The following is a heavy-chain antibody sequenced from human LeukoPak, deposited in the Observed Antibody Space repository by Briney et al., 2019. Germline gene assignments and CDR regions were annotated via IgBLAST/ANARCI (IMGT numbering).Heavy chain of an antibody. CDR3: AKGVVVAPDVTPFDY. CDR1: GFTFSGSA. J-gene: IGHJ4*02. CDR2: VRSKTHTYAT. V-gene: IGHV3-73*01. Sequence: GGSLRLSCAASGFTFSGSAIHWVRQASGKGLEWVGRVRSKTHTYATAYAASVKGRFTLSRDDSKNTAYLQMNSLKTEDTAVYYCAKGVVVAPDVTPFDYWGQGALVTVSS. D-gene: IGHD2-2*01.